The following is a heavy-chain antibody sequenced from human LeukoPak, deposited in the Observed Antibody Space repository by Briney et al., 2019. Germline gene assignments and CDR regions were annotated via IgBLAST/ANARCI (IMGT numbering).Heavy chain of an antibody. V-gene: IGHV1-46*01. CDR2: INPSGGST. Sequence: ASVKVSCKASGYTFTSYYMHWVRQAPGQGLEWMGIINPSGGSTSYEQKFQGRVTMTRDTSTSTVYMELSSLRSEDTAVYYCARDGGFYYMDVWGKGTTVTVSS. CDR3: ARDGGFYYMDV. J-gene: IGHJ6*03. D-gene: IGHD3-16*01. CDR1: GYTFTSYY.